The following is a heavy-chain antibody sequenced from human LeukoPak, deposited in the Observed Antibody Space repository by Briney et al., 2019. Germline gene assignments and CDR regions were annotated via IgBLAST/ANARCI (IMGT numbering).Heavy chain of an antibody. D-gene: IGHD4-23*01. CDR2: IYYSGST. Sequence: SETLSLTCTVSGGSISSYYWSWIRQPPGKGLEWIGYIYYSGSTNYNPSLKSRVTISVDTSKNQFSLKLSSVTAADTAVYYCARETVVAGYYYYYYYMDVWGKGTTVTVSS. CDR3: ARETVVAGYYYYYYYMDV. V-gene: IGHV4-59*01. J-gene: IGHJ6*03. CDR1: GGSISSYY.